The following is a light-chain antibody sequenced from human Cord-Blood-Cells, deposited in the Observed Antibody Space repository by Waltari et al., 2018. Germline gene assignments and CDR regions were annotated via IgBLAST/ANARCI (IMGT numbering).Light chain of an antibody. J-gene: IGKJ5*01. V-gene: IGKV3-11*01. Sequence: EIVLTQSPATLSLSPGERATLSCRASQSVSSYLAWYQQKPGQAPRLLIYDASNRATGIPARFSGSGSGTDFTRTISSLEPEDFAGYDCQQRSNWPITFGQGTRLEIK. CDR2: DAS. CDR3: QQRSNWPIT. CDR1: QSVSSY.